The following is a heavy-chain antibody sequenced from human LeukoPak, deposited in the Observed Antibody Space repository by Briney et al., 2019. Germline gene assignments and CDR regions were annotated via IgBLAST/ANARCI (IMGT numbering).Heavy chain of an antibody. V-gene: IGHV4-59*01. CDR3: ARARGVVVPAAQFDY. J-gene: IGHJ4*02. CDR1: GGSFSSYY. D-gene: IGHD2-2*01. Sequence: SETLSLTCTVSGGSFSSYYWSWIRQPPGKGLEWIGYIYYSGSTNYNPSLKSRVTISVDTSKNQFSLKLSSVTAADTAVYYCARARGVVVPAAQFDYWGQGTLVTVSS. CDR2: IYYSGST.